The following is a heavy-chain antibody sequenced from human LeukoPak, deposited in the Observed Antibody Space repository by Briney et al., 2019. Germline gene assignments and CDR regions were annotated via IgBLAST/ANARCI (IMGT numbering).Heavy chain of an antibody. CDR3: ASLSRGSFEQLGRP. Sequence: SVKVSCKASGGTFSSYAISWVRQAPGQGLEWMGRIIPIFGTANYAQKFQGRVTFTTDESTSTAYMELSSLRSEDTAVYYCASLSRGSFEQLGRPWGQGTLVTVSS. CDR2: IIPIFGTA. D-gene: IGHD6-6*01. J-gene: IGHJ5*02. CDR1: GGTFSSYA. V-gene: IGHV1-69*05.